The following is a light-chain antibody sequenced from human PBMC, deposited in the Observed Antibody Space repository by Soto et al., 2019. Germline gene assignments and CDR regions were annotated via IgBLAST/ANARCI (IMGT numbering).Light chain of an antibody. V-gene: IGKV1-39*01. Sequence: DIPMTQSPSSLSASVGDRVTITCRASQSIMSHLNWYQHKSGKAPKLLIYAASSLHSGVPSRFSGSGSGTDFTLTISSLQAEDFGTYYCQQAYNTPRTFGQGTKVEIK. CDR3: QQAYNTPRT. J-gene: IGKJ1*01. CDR2: AAS. CDR1: QSIMSH.